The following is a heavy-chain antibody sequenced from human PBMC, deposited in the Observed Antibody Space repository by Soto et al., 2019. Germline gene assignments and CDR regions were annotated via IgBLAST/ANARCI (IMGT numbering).Heavy chain of an antibody. D-gene: IGHD1-26*01. V-gene: IGHV3-23*01. CDR1: GFTFSSYA. CDR2: ISGSGGST. J-gene: IGHJ4*02. CDR3: AIAWELLLSDYFDS. Sequence: EVQLLESGGGLVQPGGSLRLSCAASGFTFSSYAMSWVRQAPGKGLEWVSAISGSGGSTYYADSVKGRFTISRDNSKNTLYRQMNRLRAEDTAVYYCAIAWELLLSDYFDSWGQGTLVTVSS.